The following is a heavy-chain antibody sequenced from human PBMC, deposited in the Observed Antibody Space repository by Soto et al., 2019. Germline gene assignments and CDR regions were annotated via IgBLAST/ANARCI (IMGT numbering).Heavy chain of an antibody. CDR3: ARAINFWSGYYQGNDDFDI. J-gene: IGHJ3*02. CDR1: GGSISSGGYY. Sequence: QVQLQESGPGLVKPSQTLSLTCTVSGGSISSGGYYWSWIRQHPGKGLEWIGYIYYSGSTYYNPSLKRRVTISVDTSKNQFSLKLSSVTAADTAVYYCARAINFWSGYYQGNDDFDIWGQGTMVTVSS. V-gene: IGHV4-31*03. D-gene: IGHD3-3*01. CDR2: IYYSGST.